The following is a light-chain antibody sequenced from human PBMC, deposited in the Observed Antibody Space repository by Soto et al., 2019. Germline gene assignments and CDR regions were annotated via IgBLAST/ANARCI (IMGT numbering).Light chain of an antibody. CDR3: QQYGSSTLT. Sequence: EIVLTQSPGTLSLSPGERATLSCRASQSVSSSYLGWYQQKPGQAPRLLIYGASRRANGIPDRISGSGSGTDFTLTISRLEPEDFAVYYCQQYGSSTLTFGGGTKVEI. CDR1: QSVSSSY. J-gene: IGKJ4*01. V-gene: IGKV3-20*01. CDR2: GAS.